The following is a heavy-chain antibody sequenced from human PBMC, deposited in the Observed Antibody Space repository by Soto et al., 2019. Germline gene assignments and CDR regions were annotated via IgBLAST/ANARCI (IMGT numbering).Heavy chain of an antibody. D-gene: IGHD2-15*01. CDR2: INPSGGTI. Sequence: EVQLVESGGGLVQPGGSLRLSCAACGFTFSTYSMNWVRQAPGKGLEWLSYINPSGGTIYYAGSVKGRFTISRDNAKNSLFLQMISLRADDTAVYYCTRELPGYMDVWGKGTTVTVSS. J-gene: IGHJ6*04. CDR3: TRELPGYMDV. V-gene: IGHV3-48*01. CDR1: GFTFSTYS.